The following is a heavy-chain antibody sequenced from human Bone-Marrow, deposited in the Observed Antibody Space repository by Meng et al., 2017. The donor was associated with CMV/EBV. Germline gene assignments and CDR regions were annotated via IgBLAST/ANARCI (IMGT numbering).Heavy chain of an antibody. CDR2: IKSKTDGGTT. CDR3: TTGCSSTSCYTRHYYYYGMDV. Sequence: GGSLRLSCAASGFTFSNAWMSWVRQAPGKGLEWVGRIKSKTDGGTTDYAAPVKGRFTISRDDSKNTLYLQMNSLKTEDTAVYYCTTGCSSTSCYTRHYYYYGMDVWGQGTTVTVSS. J-gene: IGHJ6*02. D-gene: IGHD2-2*02. V-gene: IGHV3-15*01. CDR1: GFTFSNAW.